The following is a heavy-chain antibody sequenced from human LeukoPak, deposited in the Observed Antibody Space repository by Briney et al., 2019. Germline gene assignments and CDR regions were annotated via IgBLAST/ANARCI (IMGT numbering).Heavy chain of an antibody. Sequence: GASVKVSCKASGYTFINYNINWVRQATGQGLEWMGWVNPRSGNAGYLQKFQGRLTITRDTSIDTAYMDLSSLSSEDTAVYYCARGVPLGYCTYGVCYPPYYFDYWGQGTLVTDYS. V-gene: IGHV1-8*03. D-gene: IGHD2-8*01. CDR1: GYTFINYN. CDR2: VNPRSGNA. J-gene: IGHJ4*02. CDR3: ARGVPLGYCTYGVCYPPYYFDY.